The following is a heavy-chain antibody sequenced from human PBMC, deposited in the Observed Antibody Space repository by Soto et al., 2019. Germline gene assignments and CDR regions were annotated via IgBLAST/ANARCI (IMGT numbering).Heavy chain of an antibody. Sequence: GASVKVSCKASGGTFSSYAISWVRQAPGQGLEWMGGIIPIFGTANYAQKFQGRVTITADESTSTAYMELSSLRSEDTAVYYCARDGVMTTVPRDYYYGLVVWCPGTTVTVLL. V-gene: IGHV1-69*13. CDR1: GGTFSSYA. CDR2: IIPIFGTA. J-gene: IGHJ6*02. CDR3: ARDGVMTTVPRDYYYGLVV. D-gene: IGHD4-17*01.